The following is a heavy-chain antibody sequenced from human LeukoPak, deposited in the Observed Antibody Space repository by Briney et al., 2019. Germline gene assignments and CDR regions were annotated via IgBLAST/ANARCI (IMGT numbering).Heavy chain of an antibody. CDR3: VRDLQRGYSSGWYRGIDY. J-gene: IGHJ4*02. Sequence: AASVKVSCKASGYTFTDYYMHWVRQAPGQGFEWMGWINPNSGGTYYAQKLQGRVTMTTDTSTNTAYMELRSLISDDTAVYYCVRDLQRGYSSGWYRGIDYWGQGTLVTVSS. CDR1: GYTFTDYY. CDR2: INPNSGGT. V-gene: IGHV1-2*02. D-gene: IGHD6-19*01.